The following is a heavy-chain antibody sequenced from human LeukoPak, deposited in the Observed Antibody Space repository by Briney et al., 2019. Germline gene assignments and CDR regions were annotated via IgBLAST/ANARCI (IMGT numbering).Heavy chain of an antibody. D-gene: IGHD2-2*01. Sequence: ASVKVSCKASGYTFTGYYMHWVRQAPGQGLEWMGRINPNSGGTNYAQKFQGRVTMTRDTSISTAYMELSRLISDDTAVYYCASGYCSSTSCNAFDIWGQGTMVTVSS. CDR2: INPNSGGT. CDR1: GYTFTGYY. V-gene: IGHV1-2*06. CDR3: ASGYCSSTSCNAFDI. J-gene: IGHJ3*02.